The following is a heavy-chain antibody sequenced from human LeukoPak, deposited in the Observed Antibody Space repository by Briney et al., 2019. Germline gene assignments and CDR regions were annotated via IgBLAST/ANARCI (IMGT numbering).Heavy chain of an antibody. Sequence: GASVKVSCKASGGTFGSYVISWVRQAPGQGLEWMGGIIPIFGTAHYAQKFQGRLTITADESTSTVYMEISSLRSEDTAMYYCAKEGDTALVTGYFDLWGRGTLVTVSS. D-gene: IGHD5-18*01. J-gene: IGHJ2*01. CDR3: AKEGDTALVTGYFDL. CDR2: IIPIFGTA. V-gene: IGHV1-69*13. CDR1: GGTFGSYV.